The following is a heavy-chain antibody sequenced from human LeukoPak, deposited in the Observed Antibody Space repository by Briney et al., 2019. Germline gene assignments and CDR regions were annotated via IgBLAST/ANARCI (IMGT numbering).Heavy chain of an antibody. CDR2: VRQDGSDK. J-gene: IGHJ4*02. D-gene: IGHD2-15*01. V-gene: IGHV3-7*01. CDR1: GFPFNSYW. CDR3: ARHSRGSSIDD. Sequence: GGSLRLSCAASGFPFNSYWMSWVRQAPEKGLEWLANVRQDGSDKQYVDSVKGRFTISRDNAKNSLYLQMNSLSAEDTAVYYCARHSRGSSIDDWGQGTLVTVSS.